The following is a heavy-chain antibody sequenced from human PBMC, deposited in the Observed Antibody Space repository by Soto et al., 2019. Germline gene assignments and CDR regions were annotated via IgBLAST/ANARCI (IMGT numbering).Heavy chain of an antibody. J-gene: IGHJ5*02. CDR3: AGPHDRAGLGT. Sequence: ASVKVSCKASENTFSTDLVHWGRQVHGQGLEWMGWHNGYNGQTEYSQKFQGRVTITRDTSAKTAYLELRSLTSGDTDVYYCAGPHDRAGLGTWGEGILVTVSS. CDR2: HNGYNGQT. V-gene: IGHV1-3*01. D-gene: IGHD1-1*01. CDR1: ENTFSTDL.